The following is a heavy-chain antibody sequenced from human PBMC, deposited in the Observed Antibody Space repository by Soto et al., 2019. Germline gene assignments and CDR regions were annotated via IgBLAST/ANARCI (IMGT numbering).Heavy chain of an antibody. J-gene: IGHJ6*02. D-gene: IGHD6-13*01. CDR2: IYPGDSDT. Sequence: GESLKISCKGSGYSFTSYWIGWVRQMPGKGLEWMGIIYPGDSDTRYSPSFQGQVTISADKSISTAYLQWNSLKASDTAMYYCTRPRSSSRNYYGMDVWGQGTTVTVSS. V-gene: IGHV5-51*01. CDR1: GYSFTSYW. CDR3: TRPRSSSRNYYGMDV.